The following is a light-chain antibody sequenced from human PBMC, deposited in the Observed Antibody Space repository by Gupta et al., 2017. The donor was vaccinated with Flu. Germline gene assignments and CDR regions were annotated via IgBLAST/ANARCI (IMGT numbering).Light chain of an antibody. J-gene: IGKJ4*01. CDR1: QSVGSS. CDR3: QQYYNWPPLT. V-gene: IGKV3-15*01. CDR2: GAS. Sequence: EIVMTQSPATLSVSPGERATLSCRASQSVGSSLAWYQQKPGQAPRLLIYGASTRATDIPARFSGSGAGTEFTLTISSLQSEDVAVYYCQQYYNWPPLTFGGGTKLEIK.